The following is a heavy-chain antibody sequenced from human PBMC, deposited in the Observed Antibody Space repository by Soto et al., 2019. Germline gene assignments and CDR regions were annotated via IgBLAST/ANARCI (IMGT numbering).Heavy chain of an antibody. Sequence: EVPLVESGGGLIQPGGSLRLSCAASGFTVSSNFMSWVRQAPGKGLEWVSVTYSGGTTYYADSVKGRFTISRDNSKNTLYLQMNSLRAEETAVYYCAKEKRDTTGARDAFDIWGQGTMVTVS. CDR2: TYSGGTT. CDR3: AKEKRDTTGARDAFDI. J-gene: IGHJ3*02. D-gene: IGHD1-1*01. V-gene: IGHV3-53*01. CDR1: GFTVSSNF.